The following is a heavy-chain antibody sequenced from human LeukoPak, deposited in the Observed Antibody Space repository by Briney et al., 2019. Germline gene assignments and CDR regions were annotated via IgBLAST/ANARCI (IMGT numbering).Heavy chain of an antibody. CDR2: INPNSGGT. Sequence: ASVKVSCKASGYTFTGYYMHWVRQAPGQGLEWMGWINPNSGGTNCAQKFQGRVTMIRDTSISTAYMELSRLRSDDTAVYYCARDRGGSYSDACDIWGQGTMVTVSS. CDR1: GYTFTGYY. J-gene: IGHJ3*02. CDR3: ARDRGGSYSDACDI. D-gene: IGHD1-26*01. V-gene: IGHV1-2*02.